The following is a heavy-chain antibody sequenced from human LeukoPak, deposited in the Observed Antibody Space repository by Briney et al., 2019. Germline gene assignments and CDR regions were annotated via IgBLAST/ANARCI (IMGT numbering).Heavy chain of an antibody. CDR1: GGSINSSNW. J-gene: IGHJ5*02. Sequence: SETLSLTCAVSGGSINSSNWWSWVRQSPGKGLEWIGEIYHSGSTNYNPSLKSRATVSVDKSKNQFSLKLSSVTAADTAMYYCATRYSSGWFDQWGQGTLITVSS. D-gene: IGHD6-19*01. CDR2: IYHSGST. V-gene: IGHV4-4*02. CDR3: ATRYSSGWFDQ.